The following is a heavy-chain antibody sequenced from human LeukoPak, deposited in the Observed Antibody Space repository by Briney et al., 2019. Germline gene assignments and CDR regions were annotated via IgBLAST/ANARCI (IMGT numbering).Heavy chain of an antibody. J-gene: IGHJ4*02. Sequence: ASVKVSCKASGYTFTRYYMHWVRQAPGQGLEWMGIIDPSGGSTSYAQNFQGGVTMTRDATTSTVYLELSSLRSEDTAVYYCARDFGEMPNYWGQGTLVTVSS. CDR3: ARDFGEMPNY. V-gene: IGHV1-46*01. CDR2: IDPSGGST. CDR1: GYTFTRYY. D-gene: IGHD5-24*01.